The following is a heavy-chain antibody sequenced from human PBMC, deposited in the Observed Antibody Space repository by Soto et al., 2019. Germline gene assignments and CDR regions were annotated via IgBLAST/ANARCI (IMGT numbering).Heavy chain of an antibody. CDR3: AKRAPYCSGGSCYHWFDP. D-gene: IGHD2-15*01. CDR2: ISHDGSNK. CDR1: GFTFSSYG. Sequence: QVQLVESGGGVVQPGRSLRLSCAASGFTFSSYGMHWVSQAPGKGLEWGAVISHDGSNKYYADSVKGRFTISRDNSKNTLYLQMSSLRAEDTAVYYCAKRAPYCSGGSCYHWFDPWGQGTLVTVSS. V-gene: IGHV3-30*18. J-gene: IGHJ5*02.